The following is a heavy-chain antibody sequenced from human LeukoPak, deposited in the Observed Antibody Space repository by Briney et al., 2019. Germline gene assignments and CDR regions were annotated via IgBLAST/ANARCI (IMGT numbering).Heavy chain of an antibody. CDR1: GFTFRSYW. CDR2: INRDGSST. J-gene: IGHJ4*02. V-gene: IGHV3-74*01. D-gene: IGHD6-13*01. CDR3: VGDDSSHFDY. Sequence: GGSLRLSCAASGFTFRSYWMHWVHQAPGKGLVWVSRINRDGSSTNYADSVKGRFTISRDNAKNTLYLQMNSLRAKDTAVYYCVGDDSSHFDYWGQGALVTVSS.